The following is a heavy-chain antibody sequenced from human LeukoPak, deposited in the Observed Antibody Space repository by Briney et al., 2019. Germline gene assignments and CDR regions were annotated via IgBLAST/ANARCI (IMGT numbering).Heavy chain of an antibody. J-gene: IGHJ6*02. D-gene: IGHD3-9*01. CDR2: INPSGGST. CDR1: GYTFTSYY. CDR3: ARRYFDWLLYNGGYYDYYYGMDV. Sequence: ASVKVSCKASGYTFTSYYMHWVRQAPGQGLEWMGIINPSGGSTSYAQKFQGRVTMTRDTSTSTVYMELSSLRSEDTAVYYCARRYFDWLLYNGGYYDYYYGMDVWGQGTTVTVSS. V-gene: IGHV1-46*01.